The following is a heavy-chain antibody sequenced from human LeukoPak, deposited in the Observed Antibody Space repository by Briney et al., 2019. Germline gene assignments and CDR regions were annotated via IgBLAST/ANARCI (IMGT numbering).Heavy chain of an antibody. Sequence: PSETLSLICTVSGGSMSSSGQYWGWIRQSPVKGLEWIGSIYYSGSTYYNPSLKSPVTISVDTSKNQFSLELTSVTAADTAIYYCARNMTAISRLDVFDIWGPGTMVTVS. CDR1: GGSMSSSGQY. CDR2: IYYSGST. CDR3: ARNMTAISRLDVFDI. V-gene: IGHV4-39*01. D-gene: IGHD2-21*02. J-gene: IGHJ3*02.